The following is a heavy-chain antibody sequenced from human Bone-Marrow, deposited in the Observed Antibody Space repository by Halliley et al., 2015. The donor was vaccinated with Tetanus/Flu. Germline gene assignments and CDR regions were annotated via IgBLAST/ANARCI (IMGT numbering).Heavy chain of an antibody. CDR3: AKDALVSRVDTWFAP. J-gene: IGHJ5*02. CDR2: IGAGATTP. Sequence: STIGAGATTPYSIDSVKGRFTISRDNSQNTLYLQRNSLRAADAAVYYCAKDALVSRVDTWFAPWGQGTLVTVSS. V-gene: IGHV3-23*01. D-gene: IGHD6-6*01.